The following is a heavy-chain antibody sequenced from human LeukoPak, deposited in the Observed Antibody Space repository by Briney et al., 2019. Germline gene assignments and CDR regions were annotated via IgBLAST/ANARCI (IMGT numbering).Heavy chain of an antibody. D-gene: IGHD1-26*01. J-gene: IGHJ5*02. CDR1: GGSISSSSYY. CDR2: IYYSGST. CDR3: ARESSGSYGGWFDP. Sequence: SETLSLTCTVSGGSISSSSYYWGWIRQPPGKGLEWIGSIYYSGSTYYNPSLKSRVTISVDTSKNQFSLRLSSVTAADTAVYYCARESSGSYGGWFDPWGQGTLVTVSS. V-gene: IGHV4-39*02.